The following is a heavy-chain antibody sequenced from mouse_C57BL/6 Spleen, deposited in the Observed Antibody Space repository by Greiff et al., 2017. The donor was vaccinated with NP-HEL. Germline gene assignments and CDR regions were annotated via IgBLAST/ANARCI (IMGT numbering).Heavy chain of an antibody. CDR3: TRETYSSHYYAMDY. J-gene: IGHJ4*01. D-gene: IGHD2-5*01. CDR2: ISSGGDYI. CDR1: GFTFSSYA. V-gene: IGHV5-9-1*02. Sequence: EVKVVESGEGLVKPGGSLKLSCAASGFTFSSYAMSWVRQTPEKRLEWVAYISSGGDYIYYADTVKGRFTISRDNARNTLYLQMSSLKSEDTAMYYCTRETYSSHYYAMDYWGQGTSVTVSS.